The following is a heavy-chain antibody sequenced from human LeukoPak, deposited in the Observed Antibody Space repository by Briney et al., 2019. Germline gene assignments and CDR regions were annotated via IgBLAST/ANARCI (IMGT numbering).Heavy chain of an antibody. CDR3: ARRAIVVVPAAEFDY. CDR2: IYYSGST. Sequence: SETLSLTCTVSGGSISSSSYYWGWIRQPPGKGLEWIGSIYYSGSTYYNPSLKCRVTISVDTSKNQFSLKLSSVTAADTAVYYCARRAIVVVPAAEFDYWGQGTLVTVSS. J-gene: IGHJ4*02. CDR1: GGSISSSSYY. D-gene: IGHD2-2*01. V-gene: IGHV4-39*01.